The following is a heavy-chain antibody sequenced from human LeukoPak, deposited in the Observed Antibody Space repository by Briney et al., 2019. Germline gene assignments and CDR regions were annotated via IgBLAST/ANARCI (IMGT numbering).Heavy chain of an antibody. CDR3: ARWREPDSGDYVHRGAFDI. D-gene: IGHD4-17*01. Sequence: NPGGSLRLSCAASGFTFSSYSMNWVRQAPGKGLEGVSSISSSSSYIYYADSVKGRFTISRDNAKNSLYLQMNSLRAEDTAVYSCARWREPDSGDYVHRGAFDICGQXTIVTVSS. CDR1: GFTFSSYS. J-gene: IGHJ3*02. V-gene: IGHV3-21*01. CDR2: ISSSSSYI.